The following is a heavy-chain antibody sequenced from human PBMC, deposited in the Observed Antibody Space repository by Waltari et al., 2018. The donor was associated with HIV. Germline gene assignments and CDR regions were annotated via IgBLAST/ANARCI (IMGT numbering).Heavy chain of an antibody. J-gene: IGHJ4*02. CDR2: IRGSGGST. V-gene: IGHV3-23*01. D-gene: IGHD3-22*01. CDR3: AKGPPYYYDSSGYYGVFDY. Sequence: EVQLLESGGGLVQPGGSLRLSCAASGFTFSSYAMSWVRQAPGKGVEWVSAIRGSGGSTYYADSVKGRFTISRDNSKNTLYLQMNSLRAEDTAVYYCAKGPPYYYDSSGYYGVFDYWGQGTLVTVSS. CDR1: GFTFSSYA.